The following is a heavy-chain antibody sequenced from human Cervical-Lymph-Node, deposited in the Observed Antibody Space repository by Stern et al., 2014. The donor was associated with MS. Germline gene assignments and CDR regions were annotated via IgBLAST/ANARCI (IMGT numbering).Heavy chain of an antibody. J-gene: IGHJ4*02. CDR2: ISAYNGNT. CDR1: GYNFTSHG. Sequence: QVQLVQSGAEVKKPGASEKDSRKASGYNFTSHGPTWVRKAPGKGLEWMGWISAYNGNTNYAQKLQGRVTMTTDTSTSTAYMELRSLRSDDTAVYYCARDGVMVAFDYWGQGTLVTVSS. CDR3: ARDGVMVAFDY. D-gene: IGHD3-10*01. V-gene: IGHV1-18*04.